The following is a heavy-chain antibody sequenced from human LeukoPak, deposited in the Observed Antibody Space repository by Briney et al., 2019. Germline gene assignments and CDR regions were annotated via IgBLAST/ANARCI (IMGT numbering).Heavy chain of an antibody. V-gene: IGHV3-33*01. CDR3: ARSMVRGVMRETFGY. J-gene: IGHJ4*02. Sequence: HPGRSLRLSCAASGFTFSSYGMHWVRQAPGKGLEWVAVIWYDESNKYYADSVKGRFTISRDNSKNTLYLQMNSLRAEDTAVYYCARSMVRGVMRETFGYWGQGTLVTVSS. CDR1: GFTFSSYG. D-gene: IGHD3-10*01. CDR2: IWYDESNK.